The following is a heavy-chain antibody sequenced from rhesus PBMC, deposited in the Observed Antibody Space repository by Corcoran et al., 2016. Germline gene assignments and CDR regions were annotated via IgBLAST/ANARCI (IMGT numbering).Heavy chain of an antibody. V-gene: IGHV4-169*01. CDR3: ARPYIGDSGSYYYDY. Sequence: QLQLQESGPGLVKPSETLSVTCAVSGGSISSNYWSWIRQPPGKGLEWIGRNYGRGSSTHNNPSLQGRVTLSVATSQNQLSLKLSSVTAADTAVYYCARPYIGDSGSYYYDYWGQGVLVTVSS. CDR1: GGSISSNY. J-gene: IGHJ4*01. CDR2: NYGRGSST. D-gene: IGHD3-16*01.